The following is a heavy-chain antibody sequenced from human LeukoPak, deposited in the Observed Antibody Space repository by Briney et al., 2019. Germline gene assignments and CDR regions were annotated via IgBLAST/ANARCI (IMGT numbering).Heavy chain of an antibody. J-gene: IGHJ3*02. CDR3: AKANTAMVTWAFDI. CDR1: GFTFSSYG. D-gene: IGHD5-18*01. CDR2: IWYDGSNK. Sequence: GGSLRLSCAASGFTFSSYGMHWVRQAPGKGLEWVAVIWYDGSNKYYADSVKGRFTISRDNSKNTLYLQMNSLRAEDTAVYYCAKANTAMVTWAFDIWGQGTMVTVSS. V-gene: IGHV3-30*02.